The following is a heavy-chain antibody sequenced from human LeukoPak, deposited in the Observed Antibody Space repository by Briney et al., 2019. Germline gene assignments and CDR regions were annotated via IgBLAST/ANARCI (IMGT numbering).Heavy chain of an antibody. CDR2: ISSSSRYI. J-gene: IGHJ4*02. V-gene: IGHV3-21*01. CDR3: ARDFGRGAFDY. D-gene: IGHD3-3*01. Sequence: GGSLRLSCAASGFTFSNYNMNWVRQAPGKGLEWVSSISSSSRYIHYADSVKGRFTISRENDKNSLYLQMNSLRAEDTAVYYCARDFGRGAFDYWGQGTLVTVSS. CDR1: GFTFSNYN.